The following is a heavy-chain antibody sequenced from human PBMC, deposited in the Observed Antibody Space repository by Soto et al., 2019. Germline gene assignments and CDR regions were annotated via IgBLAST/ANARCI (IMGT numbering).Heavy chain of an antibody. CDR3: ARGGQQLATESYYYGMDV. CDR2: INPNSGGT. Sequence: ASVKVSCKASGYTFTGYYMHWVRQAPGQGLEWMGWINPNSGGTNYAQKFQGWVTMTRDTSISTAYMELSRLRSDDTAGYYCARGGQQLATESYYYGMDVWGQGTTVTVSS. J-gene: IGHJ6*02. CDR1: GYTFTGYY. D-gene: IGHD6-13*01. V-gene: IGHV1-2*04.